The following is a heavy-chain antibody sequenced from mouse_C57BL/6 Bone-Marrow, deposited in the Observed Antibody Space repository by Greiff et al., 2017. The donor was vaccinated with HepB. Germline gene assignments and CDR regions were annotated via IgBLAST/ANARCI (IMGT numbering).Heavy chain of an antibody. Sequence: EVMLVESGGGLVKPGGSLKLSCAASGFTFSSYAMSWVRQTPEKRLEWVATISDGGSYTYYPDNVKGRFTISRDNAKNNLYLQMSHLKSEDTAMYYCARERLCYAMDYWGQGTSVTVSS. D-gene: IGHD1-1*02. J-gene: IGHJ4*01. CDR1: GFTFSSYA. V-gene: IGHV5-4*01. CDR3: ARERLCYAMDY. CDR2: ISDGGSYT.